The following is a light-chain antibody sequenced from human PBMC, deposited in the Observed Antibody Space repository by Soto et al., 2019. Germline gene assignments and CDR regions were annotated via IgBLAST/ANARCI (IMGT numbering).Light chain of an antibody. CDR1: QGIGSY. CDR2: AAS. Sequence: IQLTQSPSSLSASLGDRVTITCGASQGIGSYLAWYQQKPGEAPKLLIFAASTLQSGVPSRFRGSGSGTDFTLTISSLQAEDFETYYCQQLNTYPSTFGGGTKVEIK. V-gene: IGKV1-9*01. J-gene: IGKJ4*01. CDR3: QQLNTYPST.